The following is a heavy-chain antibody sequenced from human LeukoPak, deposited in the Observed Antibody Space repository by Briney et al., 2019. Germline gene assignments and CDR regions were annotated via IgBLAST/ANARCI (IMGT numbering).Heavy chain of an antibody. CDR1: GYGFTNYW. CDR3: ARLPRGDFWSFDY. Sequence: GESLKISCKGSGYGFTNYWIGWVRQMPGRGLEWMGIIFPGDSDTTYSPSFQGQVTISADKSISTAYLQWSSLKASDTAMYYCARLPRGDFWSFDYWGQGTLVTVSS. J-gene: IGHJ4*02. V-gene: IGHV5-51*01. D-gene: IGHD3-3*01. CDR2: IFPGDSDT.